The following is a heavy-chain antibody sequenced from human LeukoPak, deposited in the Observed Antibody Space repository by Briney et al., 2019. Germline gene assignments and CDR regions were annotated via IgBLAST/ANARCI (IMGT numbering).Heavy chain of an antibody. J-gene: IGHJ4*02. CDR1: GFTFDDYG. V-gene: IGHV3-21*01. CDR2: ISSSSSYI. Sequence: GGSLRLSCAASGFTFDDYGMNWVRQAPGKGLEWVSSISSSSSYIYYADSVKGRFTISRDNAKNSLYLQMNSLRAEDTAVYYCARASLSTVYDYWGQGTLVTVSS. D-gene: IGHD4-17*01. CDR3: ARASLSTVYDY.